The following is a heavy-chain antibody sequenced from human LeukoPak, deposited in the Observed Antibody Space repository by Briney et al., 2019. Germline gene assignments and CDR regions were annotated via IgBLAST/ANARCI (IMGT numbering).Heavy chain of an antibody. CDR1: GGSFSGYY. V-gene: IGHV4-34*01. CDR3: ARGESDY. J-gene: IGHJ4*02. CDR2: INHSGST. Sequence: SETLSLTCAVYGGSFSGYYWSWIRQPPGKGLEWIGEINHSGSTDYNPSLKSRVTISVDTSKNQFSLKLSSVTAADTAVYYCARGESDYWGQGTLVTVSS.